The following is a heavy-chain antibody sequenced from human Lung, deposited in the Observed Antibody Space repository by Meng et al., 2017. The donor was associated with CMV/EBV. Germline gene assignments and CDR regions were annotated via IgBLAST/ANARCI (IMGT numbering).Heavy chain of an antibody. CDR3: ARAFIVVVPAAIGSPYGMDV. V-gene: IGHV1-18*01. D-gene: IGHD2-2*01. Sequence: ASVKVSCKASGYTFKSYGFSWVRQAPRQGLEWMGWISAYNGNTNYAQKFQGRVTITADKSTSTAYMELSSLRSEDTAVYYCARAFIVVVPAAIGSPYGMDVWXQGTTVXVSS. CDR2: ISAYNGNT. J-gene: IGHJ6*02. CDR1: GYTFKSYG.